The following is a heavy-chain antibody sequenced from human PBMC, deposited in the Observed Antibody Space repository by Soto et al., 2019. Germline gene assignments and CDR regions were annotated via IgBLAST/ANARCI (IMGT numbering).Heavy chain of an antibody. V-gene: IGHV1-2*04. CDR2: INPNSGGT. CDR1: GYTFTGYY. D-gene: IGHD3-10*01. Sequence: ASVKVSCKASGYTFTGYYMHWVRQAPGQGLEWMGWINPNSGGTNYAQKFQGWVTMTRDTSISTAYMELSRLRSDDTAVYYCARDKSLYYYGSGSYYTNYYYYYGMDVWGQGTTVTVSS. CDR3: ARDKSLYYYGSGSYYTNYYYYYGMDV. J-gene: IGHJ6*02.